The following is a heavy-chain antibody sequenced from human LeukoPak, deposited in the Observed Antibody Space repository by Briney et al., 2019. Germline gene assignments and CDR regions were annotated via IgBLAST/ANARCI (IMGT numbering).Heavy chain of an antibody. CDR3: ARPYCSSTSCYTGDYYYYMDV. CDR1: GFTFSSYS. CDR2: ISSSSSYI. V-gene: IGHV3-21*01. D-gene: IGHD2-2*02. Sequence: GGSLRLSCAASGFTFSSYSMNWVRQAPGKGLEWVSSISSSSSYIYYADSVKGRFTISRDNAKNSLYLQMNSLRAEDTAVYYCARPYCSSTSCYTGDYYYYMDVWGKGTTVTVSS. J-gene: IGHJ6*03.